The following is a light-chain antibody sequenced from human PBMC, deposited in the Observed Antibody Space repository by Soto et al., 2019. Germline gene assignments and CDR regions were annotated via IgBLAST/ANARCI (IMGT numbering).Light chain of an antibody. CDR1: QSLLHSNVYNY. Sequence: DIVMTQSPLSLPVTPGEPASISCRSSQSLLHSNVYNYLDWYLQKPGQSPQPLIYLGSNRDSGVPDRFSGSGSGTDCTLKSSRVEAEDVGVYYCMQALQTPLTFGGGTKVVIK. CDR3: MQALQTPLT. CDR2: LGS. J-gene: IGKJ4*01. V-gene: IGKV2-28*01.